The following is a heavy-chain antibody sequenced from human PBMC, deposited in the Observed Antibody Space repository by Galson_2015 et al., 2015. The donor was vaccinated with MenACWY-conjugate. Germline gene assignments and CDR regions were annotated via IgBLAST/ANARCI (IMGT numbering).Heavy chain of an antibody. CDR2: IYPGDSDT. D-gene: IGHD3-9*01. CDR1: GYSFTSYW. CDR3: ARHHPGLRYFDWLSPDY. J-gene: IGHJ4*02. V-gene: IGHV5-51*01. Sequence: QSGAEVKKPGESLKISCKASGYSFTSYWIGWVRQMPGKGLEWMGIIYPGDSDTTYSPSFQGQVTISADKSISTAYLQWSGLKASDTAMYYCARHHPGLRYFDWLSPDYWGQGTLVTVSS.